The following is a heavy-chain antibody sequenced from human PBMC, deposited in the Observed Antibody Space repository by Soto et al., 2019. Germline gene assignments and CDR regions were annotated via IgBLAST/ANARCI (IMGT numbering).Heavy chain of an antibody. CDR2: ISGSAVST. D-gene: IGHD5-18*01. J-gene: IGHJ4*02. CDR3: AKDTSYGILGYWGVFDY. Sequence: EVQLLESGGGLVQPGGSLRLSCAASGFTFSSYAMSWVRQAPGKGLEWVSAISGSAVSTYYADSVKGRFTISRDNSKSTLYLQMNSLRADDTAVYYCAKDTSYGILGYWGVFDYWGQGTLVTVSS. CDR1: GFTFSSYA. V-gene: IGHV3-23*01.